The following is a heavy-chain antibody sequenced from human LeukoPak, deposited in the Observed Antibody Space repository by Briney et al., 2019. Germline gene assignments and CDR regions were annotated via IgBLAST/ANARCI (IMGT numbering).Heavy chain of an antibody. CDR2: FDPEDGET. CDR3: ARVSHYYDSSGYYYRRGYYYYMDV. D-gene: IGHD3-22*01. J-gene: IGHJ6*03. V-gene: IGHV1-24*01. CDR1: GYTLTELS. Sequence: ASVKVSCKVSGYTLTELSVHWVRQAPGKGLEWMGGFDPEDGETIYAQKFQGRVTMTRDTSISTAYMELSRLRSDDTAVYYCARVSHYYDSSGYYYRRGYYYYMDVWGKGTTVTVSS.